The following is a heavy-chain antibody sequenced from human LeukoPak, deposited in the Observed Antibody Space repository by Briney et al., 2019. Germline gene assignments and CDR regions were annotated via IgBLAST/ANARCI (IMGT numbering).Heavy chain of an antibody. J-gene: IGHJ5*02. D-gene: IGHD3-3*01. CDR2: ISSSSSTI. V-gene: IGHV3-48*01. CDR3: AREHYDFWSGRNNWFDP. Sequence: PGGSLRLSCAASGFTFSSYSMNWVRQAPGKGLEWVSYISSSSSTIYYTDSVKGRFTISRGNAKNSLYLQMNSLRAEDTAVCYCAREHYDFWSGRNNWFDPWGQGTLVTVSS. CDR1: GFTFSSYS.